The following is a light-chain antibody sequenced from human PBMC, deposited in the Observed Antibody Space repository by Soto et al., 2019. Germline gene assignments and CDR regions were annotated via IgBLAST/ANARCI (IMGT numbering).Light chain of an antibody. CDR1: QDINNY. CDR3: QQYDDLPLT. CDR2: YAS. V-gene: IGKV1-33*01. Sequence: DIQMTQSPSSLSASIGDRVTITCQASQDINNYLNWYQEKPGKAPKLLIFYASNLEKGVPSRFSGSGSGTDFSFTISSLQPEDIATYYCQQYDDLPLTFGGGTKVEI. J-gene: IGKJ4*01.